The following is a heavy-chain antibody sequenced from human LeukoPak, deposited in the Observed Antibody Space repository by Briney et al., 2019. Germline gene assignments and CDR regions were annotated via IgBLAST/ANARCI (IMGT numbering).Heavy chain of an antibody. CDR3: ARGTGTYGY. V-gene: IGHV3-7*04. Sequence: GGSLRLSCVVSDXTFSSSWVTWVRQAPGKGPEWVAQIKRDGSEKDYVDSVKGRFTISRDNAKNSLYLEMNRLRVEDTAVYYCARGTGTYGYWGQGTLVTVST. CDR2: IKRDGSEK. D-gene: IGHD1-26*01. CDR1: DXTFSSSW. J-gene: IGHJ4*02.